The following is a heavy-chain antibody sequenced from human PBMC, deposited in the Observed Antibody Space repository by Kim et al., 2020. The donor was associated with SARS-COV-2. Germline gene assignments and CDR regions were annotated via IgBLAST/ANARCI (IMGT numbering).Heavy chain of an antibody. CDR2: ISSSGSTI. CDR3: ARDREYCSSTSCYVAYPYGMDV. J-gene: IGHJ6*02. Sequence: GGSLRLSCAASGFTFSSYEMNWVRQAPGKGLEWVSYISSSGSTIYYADSVKGRFTISRDNAKNSLYLQMNSLRAEDTAVYYCARDREYCSSTSCYVAYPYGMDVWGQGTTVTVSS. V-gene: IGHV3-48*03. CDR1: GFTFSSYE. D-gene: IGHD2-2*01.